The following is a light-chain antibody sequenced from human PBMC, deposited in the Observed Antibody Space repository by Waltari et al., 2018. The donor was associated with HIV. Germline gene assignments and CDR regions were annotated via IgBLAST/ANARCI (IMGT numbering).Light chain of an antibody. V-gene: IGKV3-15*01. CDR3: QQYKNWPPLT. CDR2: AAS. Sequence: ETVMTQSPGTLSASPGETVTLSCTASQSIDDKLAGYQQKPGQSPRLLIDAASTGATSVPGRFSGSGSGTQFTLTISNLQSEDSAVYYCQQYKNWPPLTFGQGTKVEIK. J-gene: IGKJ1*01. CDR1: QSIDDK.